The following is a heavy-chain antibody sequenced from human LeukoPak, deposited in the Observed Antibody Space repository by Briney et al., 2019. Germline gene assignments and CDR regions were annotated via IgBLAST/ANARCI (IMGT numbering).Heavy chain of an antibody. CDR3: AVSYGRKWSGRAYYGMDV. CDR2: IYYSGST. D-gene: IGHD5-18*01. CDR1: GSSISSGGYY. Sequence: PSETLSLTCTVSGSSISSGGYYWSWIRQHPGKGLEWIGYIYYSGSTYYNPSLKSRVTISVDTSKNQFSLKLSSVTAADTAVYYCAVSYGRKWSGRAYYGMDVWGQGTTVTVSS. J-gene: IGHJ6*02. V-gene: IGHV4-31*03.